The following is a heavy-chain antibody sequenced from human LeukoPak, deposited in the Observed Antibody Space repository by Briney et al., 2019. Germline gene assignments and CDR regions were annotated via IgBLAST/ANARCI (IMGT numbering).Heavy chain of an antibody. J-gene: IGHJ6*03. CDR1: GFTFSSYS. D-gene: IGHD1-26*01. CDR2: ISSSSSYI. Sequence: GGSLRLSCAASGFTFSSYSMNWVRQALGKGLEWVSSISSSSSYIYYADSVKGRFTISRDNAENSLYLQMNSLRAEDTAVYYCARSLGEWEDGRYYMDVWGKGTSVTVSS. CDR3: ARSLGEWEDGRYYMDV. V-gene: IGHV3-21*01.